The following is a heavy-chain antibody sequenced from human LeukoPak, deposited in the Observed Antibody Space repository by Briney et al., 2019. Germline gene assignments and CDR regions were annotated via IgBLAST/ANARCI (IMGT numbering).Heavy chain of an antibody. V-gene: IGHV4-4*07. D-gene: IGHD2-2*01. J-gene: IGHJ6*03. CDR3: ARDRELWRRYCSSTSCPSSPRYYYYMDV. Sequence: SETLSLTYTVSGGSISSYYWSWIRQPAGKGLEWIGRIYTSGSTNYNPSLKSRVTMSVDTSKNQFSLKLSSVTAADTAVYYCARDRELWRRYCSSTSCPSSPRYYYYMDVWGKGTTVTVSS. CDR1: GGSISSYY. CDR2: IYTSGST.